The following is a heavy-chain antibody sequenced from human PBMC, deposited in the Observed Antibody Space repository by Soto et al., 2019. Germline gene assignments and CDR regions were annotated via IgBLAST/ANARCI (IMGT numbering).Heavy chain of an antibody. CDR1: GFTFSSYS. V-gene: IGHV3-21*01. Sequence: PGGSLRLSCASSGFTFSSYSMNWVRQAPGKGLEWVSSISSSSSYIYYADSVKGRFTISRDNVKNSLYLQMNSLRAEDTAVYYCASGGEYCSSTRCPRNFDYWGQGTLVTVSS. J-gene: IGHJ4*02. CDR2: ISSSSSYI. D-gene: IGHD2-2*01. CDR3: ASGGEYCSSTRCPRNFDY.